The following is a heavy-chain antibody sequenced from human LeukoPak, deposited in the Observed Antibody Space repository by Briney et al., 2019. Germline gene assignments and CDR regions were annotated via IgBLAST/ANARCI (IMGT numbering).Heavy chain of an antibody. V-gene: IGHV3-23*01. CDR1: GFTFSSYA. J-gene: IGHJ4*02. Sequence: GGSLRLSCAASGFTFSSYAMSWVRQAPGKGLEGVSAISGSGGSTYYADSVKGRFTISRDNSKNTLYLQMNSLRAEDTAVYYCAKDSTVTSLGYWGQGTLVTVSS. CDR3: AKDSTVTSLGY. CDR2: ISGSGGST. D-gene: IGHD4-17*01.